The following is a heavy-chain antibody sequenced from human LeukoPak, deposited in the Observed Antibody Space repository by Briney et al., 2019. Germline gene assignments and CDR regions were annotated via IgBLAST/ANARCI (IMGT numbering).Heavy chain of an antibody. V-gene: IGHV1-69*04. D-gene: IGHD2-2*01. CDR3: ARGIVVVPAARARYYYGMDV. Sequence: ASVKVSCKASGGTFSSYAISWVRQAPGQGLEWMGRIIPILGIANYAQKFQGRVTITADKSTSTAYMELSSLRSEDTAVYYCARGIVVVPAARARYYYGMDVWGQGTTVTVSS. CDR1: GGTFSSYA. CDR2: IIPILGIA. J-gene: IGHJ6*02.